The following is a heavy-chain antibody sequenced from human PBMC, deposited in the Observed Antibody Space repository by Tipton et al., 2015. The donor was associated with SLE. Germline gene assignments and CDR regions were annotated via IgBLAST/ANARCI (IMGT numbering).Heavy chain of an antibody. CDR3: ARALRGYYDFWSGYYGMDV. V-gene: IGHV3-7*03. CDR1: GFTFSSYW. Sequence: SGFTFSSYWMSWVRQAPGRGLEWVANIKQDGSEKYYVDSVKGRFTISRDNAKNSLYLQMNSLRAEDTAVYYCARALRGYYDFWSGYYGMDVWGQGTTVTVSS. D-gene: IGHD3-3*01. J-gene: IGHJ6*02. CDR2: IKQDGSEK.